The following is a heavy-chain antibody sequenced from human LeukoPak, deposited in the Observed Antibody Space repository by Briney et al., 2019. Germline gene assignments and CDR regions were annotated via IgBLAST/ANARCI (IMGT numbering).Heavy chain of an antibody. CDR3: ARGVLSNSSPFRFDY. D-gene: IGHD6-6*01. Sequence: PSETLSLTCTVSGGSISSYYWSWIRQPPGRGLEWIGHIYYSGSTNYNPSLKSRVTISVDTSKNQFSLRLSSVTAADTAVYYCARGVLSNSSPFRFDYWGQGTLVTVSS. J-gene: IGHJ4*02. V-gene: IGHV4-59*12. CDR1: GGSISSYY. CDR2: IYYSGST.